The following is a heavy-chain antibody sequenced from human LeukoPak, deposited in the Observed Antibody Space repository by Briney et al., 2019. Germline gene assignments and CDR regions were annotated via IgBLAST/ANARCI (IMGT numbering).Heavy chain of an antibody. Sequence: SSETLSLTCTVSGGSISSGSYYWSWIRQPAGKGLEWIGRIYTSGSTNYNPSLKSRVTISVDTSKNQFSLKLNSVTAADTAVYYCAREGPNSSWYDYWGQGTLVTVSS. CDR1: GGSISSGSYY. CDR2: IYTSGST. CDR3: AREGPNSSWYDY. D-gene: IGHD6-13*01. V-gene: IGHV4-61*02. J-gene: IGHJ4*02.